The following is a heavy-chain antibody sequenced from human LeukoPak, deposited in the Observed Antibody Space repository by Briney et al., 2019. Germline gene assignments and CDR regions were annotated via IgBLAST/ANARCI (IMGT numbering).Heavy chain of an antibody. CDR1: GFIVSSNY. D-gene: IGHD2-21*02. J-gene: IGHJ4*02. CDR2: IYSGGST. CDR3: ASIVVVTATYYFDY. V-gene: IGHV3-66*01. Sequence: GGSLRLSCAASGFIVSSNYMSWVRQAPGKGLEWVSVIYSGGSTYYADSVKGRFTISRDNSKNTLYLQMNSLRAEDTAVYYCASIVVVTATYYFDYWGQGTLVTVSS.